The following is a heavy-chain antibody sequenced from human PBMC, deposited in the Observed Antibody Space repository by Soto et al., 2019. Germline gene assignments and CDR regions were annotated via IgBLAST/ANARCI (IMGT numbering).Heavy chain of an antibody. CDR2: ISAYNGNT. J-gene: IGHJ4*02. V-gene: IGHV1-18*01. CDR3: ARGQVTLDY. D-gene: IGHD4-4*01. Sequence: PAVNFSCKSSVYNFTIRGISWVRQAPGQGLEWMGWISAYNGNTNYAQKLQGRVTMTTDTSTSTAYMELRSLRSDDTAVYYCARGQVTLDYWGQGTLV. CDR1: VYNFTIRG.